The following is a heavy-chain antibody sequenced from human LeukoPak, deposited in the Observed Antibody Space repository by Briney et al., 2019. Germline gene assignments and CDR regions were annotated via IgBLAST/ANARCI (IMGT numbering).Heavy chain of an antibody. J-gene: IGHJ5*02. CDR3: AREISSWYRTEGRFDP. D-gene: IGHD6-13*01. Sequence: GGPLRFSCAASGFTFRSYWMSWFRQAPGKGLEWVANLKQDGSEKYYVDSVRGRFTMSRDNAKSSLYLQMNSLRVEDTAVYYCAREISSWYRTEGRFDPWGQGTLVTVSS. V-gene: IGHV3-7*01. CDR2: LKQDGSEK. CDR1: GFTFRSYW.